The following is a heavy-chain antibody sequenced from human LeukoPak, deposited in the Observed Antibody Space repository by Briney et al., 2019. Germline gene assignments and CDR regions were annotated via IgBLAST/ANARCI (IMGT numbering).Heavy chain of an antibody. CDR2: ISGSGGST. CDR3: AKDRVQYPYYYDSSGYYDTD. CDR1: GFTFSSYA. V-gene: IGHV3-23*01. D-gene: IGHD3-22*01. J-gene: IGHJ4*02. Sequence: PGGSLRLSCAASGFTFSSYAMSWVRQAPGKGLEWVSAISGSGGSTYYADSVKGRLTISRDNSKNTPYLQMNSLRAEDTAVYYCAKDRVQYPYYYDSSGYYDTDWGQGTLVTVSS.